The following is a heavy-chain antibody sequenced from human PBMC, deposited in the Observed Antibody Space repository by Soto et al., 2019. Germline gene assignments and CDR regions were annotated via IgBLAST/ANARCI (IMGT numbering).Heavy chain of an antibody. Sequence: QITLKESGPTLVKPTQTLTLTCTFSGFSLSTSGVGVGWIRQPPGKALEWLALIYWDDDKRYSPSLKSRLTITKDPSKNQVVLTMTNMDPVDTATYYCAHLPASGYLGYFDYWGQGTLVTVSS. CDR1: GFSLSTSGVG. V-gene: IGHV2-5*02. J-gene: IGHJ4*02. D-gene: IGHD5-12*01. CDR2: IYWDDDK. CDR3: AHLPASGYLGYFDY.